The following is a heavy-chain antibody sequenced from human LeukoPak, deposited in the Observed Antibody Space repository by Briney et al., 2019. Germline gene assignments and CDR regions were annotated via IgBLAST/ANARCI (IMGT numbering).Heavy chain of an antibody. J-gene: IGHJ4*02. D-gene: IGHD5-18*01. Sequence: GSSVKVSRTASVYTFTSYYMHWVRQPPRQGLEWVGIINPSGGRTSNAQKFQGRVTITRDTSTSTHYMELSSLRSEDTAGYYCARVETAMDRPFDYWGQGTLVTVSS. CDR1: VYTFTSYY. V-gene: IGHV1-46*01. CDR2: INPSGGRT. CDR3: ARVETAMDRPFDY.